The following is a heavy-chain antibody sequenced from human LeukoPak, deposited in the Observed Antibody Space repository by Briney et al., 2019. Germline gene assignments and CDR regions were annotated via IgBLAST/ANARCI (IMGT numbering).Heavy chain of an antibody. J-gene: IGHJ4*02. Sequence: ASVKVSCKASGYTFTGYYMHWVRQAPGQGLEWMGWINPNSGGTNYAQKFQGRVTMTRDTSISTAYMELSRLRSDDTAVYYCAREDYYDSSGYGPLVYWGQGTLVTVSS. D-gene: IGHD3-22*01. V-gene: IGHV1-2*02. CDR1: GYTFTGYY. CDR2: INPNSGGT. CDR3: AREDYYDSSGYGPLVY.